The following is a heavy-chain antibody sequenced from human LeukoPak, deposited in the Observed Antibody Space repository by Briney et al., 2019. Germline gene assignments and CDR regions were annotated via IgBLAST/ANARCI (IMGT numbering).Heavy chain of an antibody. CDR3: AKARIAAAGTIDWFDP. CDR1: GFTFSSYA. V-gene: IGHV3-23*01. D-gene: IGHD6-13*01. J-gene: IGHJ5*02. CDR2: ISGSGGST. Sequence: PGGSLRLSCAASGFTFSSYAMSWVRQAPGKGLEWVSAISGSGGSTYYADSAKGRFTISRDNSKNTLYLQMNSLRAEDTAVYYCAKARIAAAGTIDWFDPWGQGTLVTVSS.